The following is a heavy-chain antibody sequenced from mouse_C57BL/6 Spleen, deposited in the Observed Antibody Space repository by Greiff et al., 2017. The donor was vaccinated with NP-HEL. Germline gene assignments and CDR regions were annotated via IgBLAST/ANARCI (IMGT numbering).Heavy chain of an antibody. CDR2: ISDGGSYT. CDR3: ARDDGSSYNDWYFDV. D-gene: IGHD1-1*01. CDR1: GFTFSSYA. V-gene: IGHV5-4*01. Sequence: EVQGVESGGGLVKPGGSLKLSCAASGFTFSSYAMSWVRQTPEKRLEWVATISDGGSYTYYPDNVKGRFPISRDNAKNNLYLQMSHLKSEDTAMYYCARDDGSSYNDWYFDVWGTGTTVTVSS. J-gene: IGHJ1*03.